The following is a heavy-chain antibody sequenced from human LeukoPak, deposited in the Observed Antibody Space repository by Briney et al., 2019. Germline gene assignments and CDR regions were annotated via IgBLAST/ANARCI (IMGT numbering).Heavy chain of an antibody. J-gene: IGHJ4*02. CDR3: VSPRGFSYGYFDY. D-gene: IGHD5-18*01. Sequence: SETLSLTCTVSGGSISSSSAYWGWIRQPPGKGLEWIGSIYYSKNTYYNPSLKSRVTISADTSKNQFSLTLGSVSATDTAVYYCVSPRGFSYGYFDYWGQGTLVTLSS. CDR1: GGSISSSSAY. CDR2: IYYSKNT. V-gene: IGHV4-39*01.